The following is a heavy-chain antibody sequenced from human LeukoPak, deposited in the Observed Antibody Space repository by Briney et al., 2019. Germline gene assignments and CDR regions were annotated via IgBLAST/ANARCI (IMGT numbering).Heavy chain of an antibody. D-gene: IGHD3-10*01. CDR1: GFTFSSYS. CDR3: ARDQFYYYGSGSGDY. V-gene: IGHV3-48*04. Sequence: PGGSLRLSCAASGFTFSSYSMNWVRQAPGKGLEWVSYISSSSSTIYYADSVKGRFTISRDNAKNSLYLQMNSLRAEDTAVYYCARDQFYYYGSGSGDYWGQGTLVTVSS. CDR2: ISSSSSTI. J-gene: IGHJ4*02.